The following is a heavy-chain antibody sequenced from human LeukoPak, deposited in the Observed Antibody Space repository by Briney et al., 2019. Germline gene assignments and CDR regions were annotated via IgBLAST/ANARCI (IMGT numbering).Heavy chain of an antibody. CDR1: GYSISSGYY. D-gene: IGHD2-15*01. CDR3: ARLGRRGSLGYCSGGSCYSRAFDI. CDR2: IYHSGST. J-gene: IGHJ3*02. Sequence: PSETLSLTCTVSGYSISSGYYWGWIRQPPGTGLGWIGSIYHSGSTYYNPSLKSRVTISVDTSKNQFSLKLSSVTAADTAVYYCARLGRRGSLGYCSGGSCYSRAFDIWGQGTIVTVPS. V-gene: IGHV4-38-2*02.